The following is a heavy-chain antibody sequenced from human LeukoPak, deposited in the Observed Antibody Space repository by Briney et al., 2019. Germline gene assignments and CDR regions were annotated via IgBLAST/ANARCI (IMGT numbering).Heavy chain of an antibody. D-gene: IGHD4-17*01. J-gene: IGHJ3*02. CDR1: GGSISTYY. CDR3: ARTGYGDGAFDI. V-gene: IGHV4-59*01. CDR2: IYYSGST. Sequence: PSETLSLTCTVSGGSISTYYWNWIRQPPGKGLEWIGDIYYSGSTDYNPSLKSRVIISIDTSKNQFSLKLSSVTAADTAVYYCARTGYGDGAFDIWGQGTMVTVSS.